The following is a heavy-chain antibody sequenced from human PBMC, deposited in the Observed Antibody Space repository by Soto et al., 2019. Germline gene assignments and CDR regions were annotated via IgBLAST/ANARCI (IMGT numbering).Heavy chain of an antibody. CDR2: IYHVGST. CDR1: GGSISRGNW. CDR3: AREGDGGYSHGY. V-gene: IGHV4-4*02. Sequence: QVQLQESGPGLVKPSGTLSLTCAVSGGSISRGNWWSWVRQAPGKRLEWIGEIYHVGSTNSNPSLKSRVTLSVDKSKHQLSVPMSDVTAADTAVYYCAREGDGGYSHGYWGQGTLVTVSS. J-gene: IGHJ4*02. D-gene: IGHD5-18*01.